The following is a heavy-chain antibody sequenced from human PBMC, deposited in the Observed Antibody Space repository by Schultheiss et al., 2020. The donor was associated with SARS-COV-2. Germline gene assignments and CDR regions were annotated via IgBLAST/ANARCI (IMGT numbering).Heavy chain of an antibody. CDR1: GFTFSSYG. D-gene: IGHD4-11*01. V-gene: IGHV3-23*01. J-gene: IGHJ4*02. Sequence: GGSLRLSCAASGFTFSSYGMHWVRQAPGKGLEWVSAISGSGGSTYYADSVKGRFTISRDNSKNTLYLQMNSLRAEDTAVYYCARGRGSNYINDYWGQGTLVTVSS. CDR3: ARGRGSNYINDY. CDR2: ISGSGGST.